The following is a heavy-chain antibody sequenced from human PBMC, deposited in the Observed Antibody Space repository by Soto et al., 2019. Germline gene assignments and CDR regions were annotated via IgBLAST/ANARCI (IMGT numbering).Heavy chain of an antibody. CDR1: GFTFSRYA. D-gene: IGHD1-1*01. CDR3: ARDRLRYNWNDFPYYYYGMDV. CDR2: ISYDGSNK. Sequence: QVQLVESGGGVVQPGRSLRLSCAASGFTFSRYAMHWVRQAPGKGLEWVAVISYDGSNKYYADSVKGRFTISRDNSKNTLYLQMTSLRAEDTAVYYCARDRLRYNWNDFPYYYYGMDVWGQGTTVTVSS. V-gene: IGHV3-30-3*01. J-gene: IGHJ6*02.